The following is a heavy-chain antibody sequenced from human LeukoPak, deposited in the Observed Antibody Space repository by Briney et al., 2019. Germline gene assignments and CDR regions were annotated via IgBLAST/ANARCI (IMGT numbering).Heavy chain of an antibody. V-gene: IGHV4-61*01. CDR3: ARHVYSSGWFDAFDI. D-gene: IGHD6-19*01. CDR2: IYYSGST. J-gene: IGHJ3*02. Sequence: PSETLSLTCTVSGGSVSSGSYYWSWIRQPPGKGLEWIGYIYYSGSTNYNPSLKSRVTISVDTSKNQFSLKLSSVTAADTAVYYCARHVYSSGWFDAFDIWGQGTMVTVSS. CDR1: GGSVSSGSYY.